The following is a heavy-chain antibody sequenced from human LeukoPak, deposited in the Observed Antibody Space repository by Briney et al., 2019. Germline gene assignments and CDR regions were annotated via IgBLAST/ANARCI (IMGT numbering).Heavy chain of an antibody. V-gene: IGHV3-15*01. CDR2: IKSKTDGGTT. CDR1: GLSFNNAW. Sequence: GGSLRLSCADSGLSFNNAWMSWIRQAPGKGLEWVGRIKSKTDGGTTDYAAPVKGRFTISRDDSKNTLYLQMNNLKTEDTAVYYCASSWARWGQGTLVTVAS. D-gene: IGHD3-16*01. J-gene: IGHJ4*02. CDR3: ASSWAR.